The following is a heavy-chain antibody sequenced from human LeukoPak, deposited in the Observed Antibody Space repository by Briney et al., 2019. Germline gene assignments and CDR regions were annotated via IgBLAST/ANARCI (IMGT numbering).Heavy chain of an antibody. CDR1: GFTFSSYG. V-gene: IGHV3-30*18. CDR2: ISYDGSNK. CDR3: AKGVISEVRVVRGKYYYYYYMDV. J-gene: IGHJ6*03. Sequence: GGSLRLSCAASGFTFSSYGMHWVRQAPGKGLEWVAAISYDGSNKYYADSVKGRFTISRDNSKNTLYLQMNSLRAEDTAVYYCAKGVISEVRVVRGKYYYYYYMDVWGKGTTVTVSS. D-gene: IGHD3-10*01.